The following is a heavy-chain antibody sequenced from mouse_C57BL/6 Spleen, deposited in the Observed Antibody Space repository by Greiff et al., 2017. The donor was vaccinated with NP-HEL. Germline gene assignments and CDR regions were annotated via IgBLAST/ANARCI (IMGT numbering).Heavy chain of an antibody. Sequence: VQLQQSGPELVKPGASVKIPCKASGYTFTDYNMDWVKQSHGKSLEWIGDINPNNGGTIYNQKFKGKATLTVDKSSSTAYMELRSLTSEDTAVYYCARRFSHYCGSSYWYFDVWGTGTTVTVSS. CDR1: GYTFTDYN. V-gene: IGHV1-18*01. D-gene: IGHD1-1*01. CDR2: INPNNGGT. J-gene: IGHJ1*03. CDR3: ARRFSHYCGSSYWYFDV.